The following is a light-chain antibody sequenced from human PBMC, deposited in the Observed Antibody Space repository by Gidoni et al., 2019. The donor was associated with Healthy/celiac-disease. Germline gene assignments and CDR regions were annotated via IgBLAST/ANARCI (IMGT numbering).Light chain of an antibody. CDR3: CSYAGSSTYVV. CDR2: EVS. CDR1: SSDVGSYNL. V-gene: IGLV2-23*02. J-gene: IGLJ2*01. Sequence: SPLTQPASVSGSPGQSITSSCTGTSSDVGSYNLVSWYQQHPGKAPKLMIYEVSNRPLGVSNRFSGSKSGNTASLTISGLQAEDEADYYCCSYAGSSTYVVFGGGTKLTVL.